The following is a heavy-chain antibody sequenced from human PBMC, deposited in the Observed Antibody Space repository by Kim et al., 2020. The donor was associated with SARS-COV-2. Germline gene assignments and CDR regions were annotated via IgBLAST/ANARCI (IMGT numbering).Heavy chain of an antibody. CDR3: ARDGYDYVWGSYRLYYFDY. V-gene: IGHV3-48*02. D-gene: IGHD3-16*02. CDR2: ISSSSSTI. CDR1: GFTFSSYS. Sequence: GGSLRLSCAASGFTFSSYSMNWVRQAPGKGLEWVSYISSSSSTIYYADSVKGRFTISRDNAKNSLYLQMNSLRDEDTAVYYCARDGYDYVWGSYRLYYFDYWGQGTLVTVSP. J-gene: IGHJ4*02.